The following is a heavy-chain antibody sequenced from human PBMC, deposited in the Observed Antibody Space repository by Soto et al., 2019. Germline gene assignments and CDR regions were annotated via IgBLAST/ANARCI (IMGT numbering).Heavy chain of an antibody. CDR3: ARDEAHYGMEV. CDR1: GFTVSSNY. CDR2: IYSGGST. J-gene: IGHJ6*04. V-gene: IGHV3-53*01. Sequence: PGWSLRLSCAASGFTVSSNYMSLVRQAPGKGLEWVSVIYSGGSTYYADSVKGRFTISRDNSKKTLYLQMNSLRAEDTAVYYCARDEAHYGMEVWGKGTKVAVSS.